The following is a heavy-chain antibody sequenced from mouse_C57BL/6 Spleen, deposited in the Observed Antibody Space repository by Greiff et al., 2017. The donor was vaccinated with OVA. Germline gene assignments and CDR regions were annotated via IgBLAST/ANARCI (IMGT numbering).Heavy chain of an antibody. V-gene: IGHV5-4*03. Sequence: EVKLVESGGGLVKPGGSLKLSCAASGFTFSSYAMSWVRQTPEKRLEWVATISDGGSYTYYPDNVKGRFTISRDNAKNNLYLQMSHLKSEDTAMYYCARGHDNYAMDYWGQGTSVTVSS. CDR3: ARGHDNYAMDY. CDR2: ISDGGSYT. J-gene: IGHJ4*01. CDR1: GFTFSSYA. D-gene: IGHD2-2*01.